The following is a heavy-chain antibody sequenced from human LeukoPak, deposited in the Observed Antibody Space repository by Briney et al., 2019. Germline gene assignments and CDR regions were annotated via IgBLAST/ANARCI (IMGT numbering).Heavy chain of an antibody. D-gene: IGHD2-2*02. CDR3: ARGPRRRGYCSSTSCYTGIGYWYFDL. V-gene: IGHV4-61*02. CDR1: GGSISSGSYY. J-gene: IGHJ2*01. Sequence: SQTLSLTCTVSGGSISSGSYYWSWIRQPAGKGLEWIGRIYTSGSTNYNPSLKSRVTISVDTSKNQFSLKLSSVTAADTAVYYCARGPRRRGYCSSTSCYTGIGYWYFDLWGRGTLVTVSS. CDR2: IYTSGST.